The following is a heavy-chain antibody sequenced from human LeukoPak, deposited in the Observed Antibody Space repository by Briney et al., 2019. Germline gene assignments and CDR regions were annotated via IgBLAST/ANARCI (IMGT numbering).Heavy chain of an antibody. CDR3: ARDRVRGTGTIGY. D-gene: IGHD1-1*01. CDR1: GFAFSSYA. CDR2: ISYDGSNK. V-gene: IGHV3-30-3*01. Sequence: GGSLRLSCAASGFAFSSYAMHWVRQAPGKGLEWVAVISYDGSNKYYADSVKGRFTISRDNSKNTLYLQMNSLRAEDTAVYYCARDRVRGTGTIGYWGQGTLVTVSS. J-gene: IGHJ4*02.